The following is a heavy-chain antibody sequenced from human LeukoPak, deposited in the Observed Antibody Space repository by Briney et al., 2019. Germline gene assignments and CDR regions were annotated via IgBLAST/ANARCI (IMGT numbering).Heavy chain of an antibody. CDR3: GTFDDYGDYDRGDYFDH. J-gene: IGHJ4*02. CDR1: GGSITSSSSY. CDR2: SYYSGLT. D-gene: IGHD4-17*01. Sequence: SETLSLTCTVSGGSITSSSSYWGWVRQPPGKGPEWIGSSYYSGLTYDNPSLKSRVSISVDPAKNHFSLKVTSVTAADTAVYASGTFDDYGDYDRGDYFDHWGQGTLVTVSS. V-gene: IGHV4-39*02.